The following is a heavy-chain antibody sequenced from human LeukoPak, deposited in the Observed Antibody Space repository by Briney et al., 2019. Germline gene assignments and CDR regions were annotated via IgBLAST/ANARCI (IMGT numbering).Heavy chain of an antibody. V-gene: IGHV3-43*02. J-gene: IGHJ4*02. CDR2: ISGDGGST. D-gene: IGHD2-15*01. CDR1: GFTFDDYA. Sequence: PVRSLRLSCADSGFTFDDYAMHWVRQPPGKGLEWVSLISGDGGSTYYADSVKGRFTISRDNSKNSLYLQMNSLRTEDTALYYCAKDIDLPRYCSGGSCYREVGLSYSFDYWGQGTLVTVSS. CDR3: AKDIDLPRYCSGGSCYREVGLSYSFDY.